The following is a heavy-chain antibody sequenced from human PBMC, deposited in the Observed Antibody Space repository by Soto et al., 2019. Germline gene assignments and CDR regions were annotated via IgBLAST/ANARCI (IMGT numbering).Heavy chain of an antibody. D-gene: IGHD3-22*01. CDR3: ARDRTYYDSSGPRFDP. Sequence: SVKVSCKASGGTFSSYAISWVRQAPGQGLEWMGGIIPIFGTANYAQKFQGRVTITADESTSTAYMELSSLRSEDTAVYYCARDRTYYDSSGPRFDPWGQGTLVTVSS. CDR2: IIPIFGTA. V-gene: IGHV1-69*13. J-gene: IGHJ5*02. CDR1: GGTFSSYA.